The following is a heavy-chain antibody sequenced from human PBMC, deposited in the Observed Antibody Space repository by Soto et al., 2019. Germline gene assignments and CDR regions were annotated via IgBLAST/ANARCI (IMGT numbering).Heavy chain of an antibody. D-gene: IGHD6-19*01. Sequence: QVQLVQSGAEVKKPGASVKISCKASGYTFSTFAIHWVRQAPGQRPEWMGWVNGGDGNTRFSQNFQGRVTLTRDASATTAYMELSTLRSEDTAVYYCARSSGMYALDSWGPGTMVCVSS. CDR2: VNGGDGNT. CDR1: GYTFSTFA. V-gene: IGHV1-3*01. J-gene: IGHJ3*02. CDR3: ARSSGMYALDS.